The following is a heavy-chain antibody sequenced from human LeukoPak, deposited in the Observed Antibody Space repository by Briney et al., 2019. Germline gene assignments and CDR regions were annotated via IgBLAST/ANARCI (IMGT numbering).Heavy chain of an antibody. CDR2: ISGSGGST. J-gene: IGHJ4*02. D-gene: IGHD4-17*01. Sequence: GGSLRLSCVASGFTFNSYAMSWVRQAPGKGLEWVSGISGSGGSTNYADSVKGRFTISRDNSKNTLYLQMNSLRAEDTAAYYCAKTSVGAGYFDYWGQGTLVTVSS. CDR1: GFTFNSYA. CDR3: AKTSVGAGYFDY. V-gene: IGHV3-23*01.